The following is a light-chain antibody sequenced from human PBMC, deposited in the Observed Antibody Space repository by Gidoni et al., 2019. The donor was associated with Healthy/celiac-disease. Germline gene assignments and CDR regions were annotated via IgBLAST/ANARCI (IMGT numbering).Light chain of an antibody. V-gene: IGKV1-NL1*01. J-gene: IGKJ4*01. CDR3: QQYYSTPQ. Sequence: DLQMTQSPSSLSASVGDRVTITCRASQGISNSLAWYQQKPGKAPKLLLYAASRLESGVPSRFSGSGSGTDYTLTISSLQPEDFATYYCQQYYSTPQFGGGTKVEIK. CDR1: QGISNS. CDR2: AAS.